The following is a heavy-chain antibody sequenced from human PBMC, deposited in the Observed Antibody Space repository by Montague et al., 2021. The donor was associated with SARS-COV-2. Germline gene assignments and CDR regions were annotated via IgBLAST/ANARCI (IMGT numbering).Heavy chain of an antibody. Sequence: SETLSLTCTVSGGAISRSSYYGGWIRQPPGKGLEWIGSIYYSGSTYYNPSLKSRVTISVDTSKNQFSLKLSSVTAADTAVYYCATITLGYCTNGVCQPPDYWGQGTLVTVSS. J-gene: IGHJ4*02. CDR1: GGAISRSSYY. D-gene: IGHD2-8*01. CDR3: ATITLGYCTNGVCQPPDY. V-gene: IGHV4-39*01. CDR2: IYYSGST.